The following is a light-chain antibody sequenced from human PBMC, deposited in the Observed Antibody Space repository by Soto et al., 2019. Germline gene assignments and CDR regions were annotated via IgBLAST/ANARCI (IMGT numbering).Light chain of an antibody. Sequence: EIVMTQSPATLSVSPAERATLSCRPSQSVSSNLAWYQQKPGQAPGLLIYGASTRATGIPARFSGSGSGTEFTLTISSLQSEDFAVYYCQQYNNWPFTVGGGTKVDSK. J-gene: IGKJ4*01. CDR2: GAS. CDR1: QSVSSN. CDR3: QQYNNWPFT. V-gene: IGKV3-15*01.